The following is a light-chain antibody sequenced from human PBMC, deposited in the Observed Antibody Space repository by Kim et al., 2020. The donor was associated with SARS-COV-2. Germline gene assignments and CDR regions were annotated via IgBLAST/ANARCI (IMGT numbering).Light chain of an antibody. V-gene: IGKV1-13*02. CDR3: QQFKSFPPT. CDR2: GTS. Sequence: AIQLAQSPSSLSASVGDRVTITCRASQGIGTSLAWYRQRPGKAPQLLMEGTSTLESGVPSGFTGSGSGTDFILTISSLQPEDFATYYCQQFKSFPPTFGPGSKVDIK. J-gene: IGKJ1*01. CDR1: QGIGTS.